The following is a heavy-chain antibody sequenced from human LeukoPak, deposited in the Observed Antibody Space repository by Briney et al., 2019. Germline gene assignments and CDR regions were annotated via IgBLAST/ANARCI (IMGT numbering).Heavy chain of an antibody. CDR3: VREDTPATANY. J-gene: IGHJ4*02. Sequence: GGSLRLSCAASGFTSSSYTMHWVRQAPGKGLEWVAVISNDGSNKYYADSVTGRFTISRDNSKDTLFLQTHSLRPGDTAVYYCVREDTPATANYWGQGTLVTISS. V-gene: IGHV3-30-3*01. D-gene: IGHD2-21*02. CDR2: ISNDGSNK. CDR1: GFTSSSYT.